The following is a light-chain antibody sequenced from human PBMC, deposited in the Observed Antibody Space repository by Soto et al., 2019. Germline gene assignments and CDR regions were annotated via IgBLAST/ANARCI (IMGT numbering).Light chain of an antibody. Sequence: EIGMTQSAATLSVSPGERATLSCGASQSVSSNLAWYQQKHGQAPRLLIYGASTTATDVPPRFSGSGYGTEFNLTISNLQSEDFAVYYCQQYNDWPRTFGQGTRLEIK. J-gene: IGKJ5*01. CDR2: GAS. CDR1: QSVSSN. CDR3: QQYNDWPRT. V-gene: IGKV3-15*01.